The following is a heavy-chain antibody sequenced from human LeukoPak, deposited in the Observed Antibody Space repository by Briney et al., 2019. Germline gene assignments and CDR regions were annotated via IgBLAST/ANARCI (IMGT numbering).Heavy chain of an antibody. CDR1: GGTFSSYE. J-gene: IGHJ4*02. V-gene: IGHV1-69*06. D-gene: IGHD2-2*01. CDR2: IIPMFGTA. CDR3: ASGTTDIVVVPATLRNYYFDY. Sequence: GASVEVSCKASGGTFSSYEISWVRQAPGQGLEWMGGIIPMFGTAKYAQKFQGRVTITADKSTSTAYMELSSLRSEDTAVYYCASGTTDIVVVPATLRNYYFDYWGQGTLVTVSS.